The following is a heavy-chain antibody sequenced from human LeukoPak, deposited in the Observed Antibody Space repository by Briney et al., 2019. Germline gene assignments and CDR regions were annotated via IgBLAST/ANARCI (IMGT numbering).Heavy chain of an antibody. Sequence: GGSLRLSCAASGFTFSSYAMSWVRQAPGKGLEWVSAISGSGGSTYYADSVKGRFTISRDNSKNTVYLQMNSLRAEDTAVYYCAKDPAGSGTHDRYFDYWGQGTLVTVSS. V-gene: IGHV3-23*01. CDR2: ISGSGGST. CDR3: AKDPAGSGTHDRYFDY. CDR1: GFTFSSYA. D-gene: IGHD3-10*01. J-gene: IGHJ4*02.